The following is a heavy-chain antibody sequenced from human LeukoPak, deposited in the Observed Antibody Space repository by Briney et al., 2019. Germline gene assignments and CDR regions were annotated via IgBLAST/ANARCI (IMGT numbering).Heavy chain of an antibody. J-gene: IGHJ4*02. CDR1: GFTFSSYA. CDR3: AKARIVLMVYDSFDY. D-gene: IGHD2-8*01. Sequence: GASLRLSCAASGFTFSSYAMSWVRQAPGKGLEWVSAISGSGGSTYCADSVKGRFTISRDNSKNTLYLQMNSLRAEDTAVYYCAKARIVLMVYDSFDYWGQGTLVTVSS. CDR2: ISGSGGST. V-gene: IGHV3-23*01.